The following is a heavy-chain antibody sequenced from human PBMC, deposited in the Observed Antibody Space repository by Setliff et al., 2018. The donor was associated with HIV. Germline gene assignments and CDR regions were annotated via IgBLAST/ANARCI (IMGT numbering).Heavy chain of an antibody. D-gene: IGHD6-19*01. J-gene: IGHJ4*02. CDR3: ARGYISGWYYFDY. CDR2: IYYSGST. Sequence: PSETLSLTCTVSGGSISSHYWSWIRQPPGKGLKWIGSIYYSGSTNYNPSLKSRVAISVGTSKNQFSLKLSSVTAADTAVYYCARGYISGWYYFDYWGQGTLVTVSS. CDR1: GGSISSHY. V-gene: IGHV4-59*08.